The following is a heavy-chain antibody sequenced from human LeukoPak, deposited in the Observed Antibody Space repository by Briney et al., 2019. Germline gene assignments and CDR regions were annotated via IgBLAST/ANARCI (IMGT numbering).Heavy chain of an antibody. J-gene: IGHJ4*02. CDR1: GFTFSSYG. CDR3: AKASGGTVTTFVDY. D-gene: IGHD4-17*01. V-gene: IGHV3-30*02. CDR2: IRYDGSNK. Sequence: GGCLRLSCAASGFTFSSYGMHWVRQAPGKGLEWVAFIRYDGSNKYYADSVKGRFTISRDNSKNTLYLQMNSLRAEDTAVYYCAKASGGTVTTFVDYWGQGTLVTVSS.